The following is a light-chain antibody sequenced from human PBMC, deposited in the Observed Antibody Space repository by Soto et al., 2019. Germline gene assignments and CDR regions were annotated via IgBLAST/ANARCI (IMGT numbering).Light chain of an antibody. CDR1: QSISNW. CDR2: AAS. V-gene: IGKV1-12*01. Sequence: DIPMTQSPSSVSASVGDTVTITCRASQSISNWLAWYQHKPGKAPKLLIYAASSLQSGVPSRFSGSRSGTDFTRNISCLQAEDLAAYYWQETFSFPRTFGQGTKVEIK. CDR3: QETFSFPRT. J-gene: IGKJ1*01.